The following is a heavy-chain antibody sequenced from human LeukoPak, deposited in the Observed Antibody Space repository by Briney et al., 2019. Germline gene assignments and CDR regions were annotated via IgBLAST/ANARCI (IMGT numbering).Heavy chain of an antibody. Sequence: PSETLSLTCTVSGGSISSSSYYWGWIRQPPGKGLEWIGSIYYSGSTYYNPSLKSRVTISVDTSKNQFSLKLSSVTAADTAVYYCARSSSSLPWYFDYWGQGTLVTVSS. V-gene: IGHV4-39*01. CDR2: IYYSGST. J-gene: IGHJ4*02. D-gene: IGHD6-6*01. CDR1: GGSISSSSYY. CDR3: ARSSSSLPWYFDY.